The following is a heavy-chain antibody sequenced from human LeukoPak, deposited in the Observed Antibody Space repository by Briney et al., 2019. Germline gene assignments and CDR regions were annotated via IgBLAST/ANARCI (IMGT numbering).Heavy chain of an antibody. Sequence: GASVKVSCKASGYIFISYYMQWVRQAPGQGLEWMGIINPSGGSTSYAQKFQGRVTMTRDMSTSTAYMELRSLRSDDTAVYYCARDRITMVRGYSKLDYWGQGTLVTVSS. CDR3: ARDRITMVRGYSKLDY. CDR2: INPSGGST. D-gene: IGHD3-10*01. V-gene: IGHV1-46*01. CDR1: GYIFISYY. J-gene: IGHJ4*02.